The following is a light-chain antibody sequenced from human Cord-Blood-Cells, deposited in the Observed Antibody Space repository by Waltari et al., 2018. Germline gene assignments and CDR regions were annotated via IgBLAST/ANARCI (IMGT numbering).Light chain of an antibody. CDR3: QQYGSSRM. CDR1: QSVSSSY. Sequence: EIVLTQSPGTLSLSPGERATLSCRASQSVSSSYLAWYQQKPGQAPSLLIYGASSRATGIPYRSGGGGSGTDFALTISSLEPEDLAGYYGQQYGSSRMFGQGTKVEIK. J-gene: IGKJ1*01. CDR2: GAS. V-gene: IGKV3-20*01.